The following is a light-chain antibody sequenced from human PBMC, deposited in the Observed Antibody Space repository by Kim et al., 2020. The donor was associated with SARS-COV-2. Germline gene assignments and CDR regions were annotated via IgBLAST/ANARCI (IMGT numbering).Light chain of an antibody. CDR1: TPNIGAGYD. CDR2: GNT. J-gene: IGLJ3*02. Sequence: TVTISSKGSTPNIGAGYDVNWYQQLPRTAPKLLIYGNTNRPSGVPDRFSGSKSGTSASLAITGLQAEDEADYYCQTYDNSVSAWVFGGGTQLTVL. V-gene: IGLV1-40*01. CDR3: QTYDNSVSAWV.